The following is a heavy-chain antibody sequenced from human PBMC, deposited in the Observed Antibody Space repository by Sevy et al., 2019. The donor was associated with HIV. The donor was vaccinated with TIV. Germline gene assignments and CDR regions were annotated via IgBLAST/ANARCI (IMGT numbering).Heavy chain of an antibody. J-gene: IGHJ4*02. CDR3: TKDDNYYGSGSYLGY. D-gene: IGHD3-10*01. CDR2: ILYDGSNK. CDR1: GFTFSSYG. V-gene: IGHV3-30*18. Sequence: GGSLRLSCAASGFTFSSYGMHWVRQAPGKGLEWVALILYDGSNKYYAESVKGRFTISRDNSKNTLYLQMNSLRAEDTALYYCTKDDNYYGSGSYLGYWGQGTLVTVSS.